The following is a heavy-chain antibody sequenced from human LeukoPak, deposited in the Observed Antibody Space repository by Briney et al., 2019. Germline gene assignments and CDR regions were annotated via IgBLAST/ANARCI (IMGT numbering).Heavy chain of an antibody. V-gene: IGHV3-74*01. D-gene: IGHD3-22*01. Sequence: PGGSLRLSCAASGFTFSTYWMHWVRQAPGKWLVWVSRISTDGSNTIYADSVKGRFTISRDNAKNTLYLQMNSLRAEDTAVYYCARGSPYGRSGFWDYWAQGTLVTVSS. J-gene: IGHJ4*02. CDR3: ARGSPYGRSGFWDY. CDR1: GFTFSTYW. CDR2: ISTDGSNT.